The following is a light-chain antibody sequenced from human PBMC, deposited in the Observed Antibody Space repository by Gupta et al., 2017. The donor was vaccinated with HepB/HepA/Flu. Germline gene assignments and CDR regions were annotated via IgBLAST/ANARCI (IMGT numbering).Light chain of an antibody. V-gene: IGKV3-15*01. CDR1: QSVNYN. CDR3: QEYNNWWT. CDR2: GAS. Sequence: EIVMTQSPATLSVSPGERATLSCRTSQSVNYNLAWYQQKPGQAPRLLIHGASTRATGIPARFSGSGSGTEFSLTISSLQSEDFAVYYWQEYNNWWTFGQGTKVEIK. J-gene: IGKJ1*01.